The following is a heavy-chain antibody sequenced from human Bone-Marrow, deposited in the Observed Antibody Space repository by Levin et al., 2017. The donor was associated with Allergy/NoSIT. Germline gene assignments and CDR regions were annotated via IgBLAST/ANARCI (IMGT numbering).Heavy chain of an antibody. Sequence: GESLKISCKASGYPFSNYGFAWVRQAPGQGLEWMGWINPYDGDTHYAQHLQGRVTMTTDVSTTTAYMELRSLRPDDTAVYYCARNFWRYHDSSGYLFQYWGQGTLVTVSS. D-gene: IGHD3-22*01. CDR1: GYPFSNYG. CDR2: INPYDGDT. CDR3: ARNFWRYHDSSGYLFQY. J-gene: IGHJ4*02. V-gene: IGHV1-18*01.